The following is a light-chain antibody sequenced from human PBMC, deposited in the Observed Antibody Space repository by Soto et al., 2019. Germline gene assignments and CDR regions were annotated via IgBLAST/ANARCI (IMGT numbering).Light chain of an antibody. CDR1: QSVLYSFNNQNY. J-gene: IGKJ1*01. Sequence: DIVMTQSPDSLAVSLGERATINCKSSQSVLYSFNNQNYLTWYQQKPGQPPKLLIYWASTRESGVPDRFSGSGSGTDFTLTISSLQAEDVAVYYCQQYYATPRPFGQGTKVEIK. CDR3: QQYYATPRP. CDR2: WAS. V-gene: IGKV4-1*01.